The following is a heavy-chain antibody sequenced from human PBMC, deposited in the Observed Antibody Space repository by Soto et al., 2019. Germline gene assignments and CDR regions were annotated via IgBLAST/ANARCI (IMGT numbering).Heavy chain of an antibody. J-gene: IGHJ4*03. Sequence: TSVKVSCKASGYTLTGYYMHWVRLSPGQRLEWMGWINPNSGGTNHAQKFQGWVTMTRDTSISTAYMELSRLRSDDTAVYYCARALYDILSSDGARSDIDIWGQENVVTVSS. CDR1: GYTLTGYY. D-gene: IGHD3-9*01. CDR2: INPNSGGT. CDR3: ARALYDILSSDGARSDIDI. V-gene: IGHV1-2*04.